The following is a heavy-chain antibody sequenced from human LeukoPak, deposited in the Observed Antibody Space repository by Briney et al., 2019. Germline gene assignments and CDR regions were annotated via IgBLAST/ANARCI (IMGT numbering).Heavy chain of an antibody. J-gene: IGHJ4*02. CDR1: GGSITSDGYY. V-gene: IGHV4-31*03. Sequence: SETLSLTCTVSGGSITSDGYYWSWIRPHPGKGLEWIGYIYYSGSSYYNPSLKSRVTISVDTSKNQFSLKLSSVTAADTAVYYCARDGGYGSGSYYFDYWGQGTLVTVSS. CDR2: IYYSGSS. CDR3: ARDGGYGSGSYYFDY. D-gene: IGHD3-10*01.